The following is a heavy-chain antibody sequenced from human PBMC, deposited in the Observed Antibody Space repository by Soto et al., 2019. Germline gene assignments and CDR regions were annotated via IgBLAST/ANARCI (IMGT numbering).Heavy chain of an antibody. D-gene: IGHD3-3*01. V-gene: IGHV3-30-3*01. CDR2: ISYDGSNK. CDR1: GFTFSSYA. Sequence: GGSLRLSCAASGFTFSSYAMSWVRQAPGKGLEWVAVISYDGSNKYYADSVKGRFTISRDNSKNTLYLQMNSLRAEDTAVYYCARDLTYYDFWSGPTHYYGMDVWGQGTTVTVSS. CDR3: ARDLTYYDFWSGPTHYYGMDV. J-gene: IGHJ6*02.